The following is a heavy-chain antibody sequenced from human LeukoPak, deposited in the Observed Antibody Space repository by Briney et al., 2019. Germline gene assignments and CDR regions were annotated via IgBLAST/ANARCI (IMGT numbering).Heavy chain of an antibody. Sequence: GGSLRLSCAASGFTFSSYAVSWVRQAPGKGLEWVSAISGSGGSTYYADSVKGRFTISRDNSKNTLYLQMNSLRAEDTAVYYCAKVKWELPSLPDYWGQGTLVTVSS. V-gene: IGHV3-23*01. D-gene: IGHD1-26*01. J-gene: IGHJ4*02. CDR1: GFTFSSYA. CDR2: ISGSGGST. CDR3: AKVKWELPSLPDY.